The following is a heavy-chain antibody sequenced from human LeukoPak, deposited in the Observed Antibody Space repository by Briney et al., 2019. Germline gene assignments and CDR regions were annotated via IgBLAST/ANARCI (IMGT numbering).Heavy chain of an antibody. D-gene: IGHD4-11*01. CDR1: GIIFRNYW. CDR2: ITQDGSST. J-gene: IGHJ4*02. V-gene: IGHV3-74*01. Sequence: GGSLRLSCTTSGIIFRNYWIHWVRQAPGKGLVWVSNITQDGSSTFYADSVKGRFTTSRDNAKNTVFLQMNSLTAEDTGVYYCATDDYRGLGYWGQGILVTVSS. CDR3: ATDDYRGLGY.